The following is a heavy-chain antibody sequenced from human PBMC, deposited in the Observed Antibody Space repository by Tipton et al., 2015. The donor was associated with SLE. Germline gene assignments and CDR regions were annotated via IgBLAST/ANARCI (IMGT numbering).Heavy chain of an antibody. D-gene: IGHD7-27*01. Sequence: TLSLTCTVSGGSISSGGYYWSWIRQHPGKGLEWIGYIYYSGSTYYNPSLKSRVTISVDTSKNQFSLKLSSVTAADTAVYYCARSPPRPLGYYYYYYYMDVWGKGTTVTVSS. CDR3: ARSPPRPLGYYYYYYYMDV. CDR2: IYYSGST. V-gene: IGHV4-31*03. CDR1: GGSISSGGYY. J-gene: IGHJ6*03.